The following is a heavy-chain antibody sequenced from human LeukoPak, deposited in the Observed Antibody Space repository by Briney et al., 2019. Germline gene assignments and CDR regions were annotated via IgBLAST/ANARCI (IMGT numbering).Heavy chain of an antibody. D-gene: IGHD3-22*01. V-gene: IGHV3-48*04. Sequence: GGSLRLSCAASGFTFSSYNMNWVRQAPGKGLEWVSYMSSSSSTIYYADSVKGRFTISRDNAKNSLYLQMNSQRAEDTAVYYCARGADYYDSSGYYLPLDAFDIWGQGTMVTVSS. J-gene: IGHJ3*02. CDR2: MSSSSSTI. CDR1: GFTFSSYN. CDR3: ARGADYYDSSGYYLPLDAFDI.